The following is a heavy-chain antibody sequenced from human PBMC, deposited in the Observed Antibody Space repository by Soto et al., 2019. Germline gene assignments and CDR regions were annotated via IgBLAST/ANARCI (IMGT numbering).Heavy chain of an antibody. V-gene: IGHV3-53*01. CDR2: IYSGGST. D-gene: IGHD6-19*01. Sequence: EVQLVESGGGLIQPGGSLRLSCAASGFTVSSNYMSWVRQAPGKGLEWVSVIYSGGSTYYADSVKGRFTISRDNSKNTLHLQMNSLRAEDTAVYHCAREFMGGVAGTWFDPWGQGTLVTVSS. CDR3: AREFMGGVAGTWFDP. CDR1: GFTVSSNY. J-gene: IGHJ5*02.